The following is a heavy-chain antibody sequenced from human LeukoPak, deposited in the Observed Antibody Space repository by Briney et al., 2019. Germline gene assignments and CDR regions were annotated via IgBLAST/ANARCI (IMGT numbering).Heavy chain of an antibody. V-gene: IGHV4-34*01. Sequence: SETLSLTCAVYGGSFSGYYWSWIRQPPGKGLEWIGEINHSGGTNYNPSLKSRVTMSVDTSKNQFSLKLSSVTAADTAVYYCARDGSSWYNWFDPWGQGTLVTVSS. CDR2: INHSGGT. CDR1: GGSFSGYY. D-gene: IGHD6-13*01. J-gene: IGHJ5*02. CDR3: ARDGSSWYNWFDP.